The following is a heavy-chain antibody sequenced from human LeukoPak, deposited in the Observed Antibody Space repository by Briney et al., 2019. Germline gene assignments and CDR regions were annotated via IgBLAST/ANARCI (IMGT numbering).Heavy chain of an antibody. D-gene: IGHD5-18*01. V-gene: IGHV1-69*13. CDR2: IIPIFGTA. CDR1: GGTFSSYA. J-gene: IGHJ6*02. CDR3: ARGGYSYGSYGYYGMDV. Sequence: ASVKVPCKASGGTFSSYAISWVRQAPGQGLEWMGGIIPIFGTANYAQKFQGRVTITADESTSTAYMELSSLRSEDTAVYYCARGGYSYGSYGYYGMDVWGQGTTVTVSS.